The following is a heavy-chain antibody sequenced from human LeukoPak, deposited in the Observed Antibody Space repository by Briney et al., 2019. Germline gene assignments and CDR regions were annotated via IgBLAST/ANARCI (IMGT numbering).Heavy chain of an antibody. J-gene: IGHJ4*02. CDR1: GFTFSSYA. CDR3: AKVYSYGLSLFDY. CDR2: ISYDGSNK. D-gene: IGHD5-18*01. Sequence: GRSLRLSCAASGFTFSSYAMHWVRQAPGKGLGWVAVISYDGSNKYYADSVKGRFTISRDNSKNTLYLQMNSLRAEDTAVYYCAKVYSYGLSLFDYWGQGTLVTVSS. V-gene: IGHV3-30-3*01.